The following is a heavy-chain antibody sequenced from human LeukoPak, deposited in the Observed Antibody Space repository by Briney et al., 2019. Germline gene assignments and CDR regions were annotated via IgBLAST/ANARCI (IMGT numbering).Heavy chain of an antibody. J-gene: IGHJ5*02. Sequence: SETLSLTCAVYGGSFRVYYWSWIRQPPGKGLEWIGEINHSGSTNYNPSLKSRVTISVDTSKNQFSLKLSSVTAADTAVYYCARGLNWGYAGWFDPWGQGTLVTVSS. CDR3: ARGLNWGYAGWFDP. D-gene: IGHD7-27*01. V-gene: IGHV4-34*01. CDR1: GGSFRVYY. CDR2: INHSGST.